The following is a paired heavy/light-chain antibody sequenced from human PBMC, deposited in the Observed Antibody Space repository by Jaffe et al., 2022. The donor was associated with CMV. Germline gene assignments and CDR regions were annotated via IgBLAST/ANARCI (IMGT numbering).Light chain of an antibody. CDR2: WAS. CDR3: HQYNAFPWT. Sequence: DIVMTQSPDSLAVSLGERATINCKSSQSILYSSNSKNNLAWYQQKPGQPPKLFIYWASTRESGVPDRFSGSGSGTDFTLTISSLQAEDVAVYYCHQYNAFPWTFGQGTKVEIK. CDR1: QSILYSSNSKNN. J-gene: IGKJ1*01. V-gene: IGKV4-1*01.
Heavy chain of an antibody. J-gene: IGHJ4*02. Sequence: DVQVVESGGGLVQPGGSLKLSCAASGFTFSGSLIHWVRQAPGKGLEWVGRIRTKGDNYATAYAGSMRGRFTISRDDSTNTAYLQMNSLEIGDTAVYYCIRHAPPEGPMDWGQGTLVTVSS. V-gene: IGHV3-73*01. CDR1: GFTFSGSL. CDR2: IRTKGDNYAT. CDR3: IRHAPPEGPMD. D-gene: IGHD2-2*01.